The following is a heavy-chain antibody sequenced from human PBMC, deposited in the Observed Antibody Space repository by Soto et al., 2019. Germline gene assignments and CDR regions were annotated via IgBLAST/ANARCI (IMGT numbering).Heavy chain of an antibody. D-gene: IGHD3-16*02. CDR1: GGSFSGYY. Sequence: QVQLQQWGAGLLKPSETLSLTCAVYGGSFSGYYWSWIRQPPGKGLEWIGEINHSGSTNYNPSLKSRVTISVDTSKNQFSLKLSSATAADTAVYYCARSHYDYVWGSYRYLFDYWGQGTLVTVSS. CDR2: INHSGST. J-gene: IGHJ4*02. V-gene: IGHV4-34*01. CDR3: ARSHYDYVWGSYRYLFDY.